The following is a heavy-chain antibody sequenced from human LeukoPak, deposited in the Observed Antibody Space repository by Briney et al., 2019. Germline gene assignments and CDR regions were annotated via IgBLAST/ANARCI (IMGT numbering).Heavy chain of an antibody. D-gene: IGHD2-15*01. J-gene: IGHJ1*01. CDR1: GGSMSSHY. V-gene: IGHV4-59*11. Sequence: SETLSLTCTVSGGSMSSHYWSWIRQPPGKGLEWIGYIYYSESTNFNPSLKSRVTISVYTSKYQFSLRLSSVTAADTAVYYCARASPVYCSGGSCYSDQYFQHWGQGTLVTVSS. CDR3: ARASPVYCSGGSCYSDQYFQH. CDR2: IYYSEST.